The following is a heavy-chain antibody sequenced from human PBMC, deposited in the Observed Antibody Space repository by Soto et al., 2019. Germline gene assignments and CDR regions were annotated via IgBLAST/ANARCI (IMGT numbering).Heavy chain of an antibody. D-gene: IGHD3-16*01. J-gene: IGHJ5*02. CDR2: INPNSGGT. V-gene: IGHV1-2*02. CDR1: GYTFTGYY. Sequence: ASVKVSCKASGYTFTGYYMHWVRQAPGQGLEWMGWINPNSGGTNYAQKFQGRVTMTRDTSISTAYMELSRLRSDDTDVYYCARSPTLGDWFDPWGQGTLVTVSS. CDR3: ARSPTLGDWFDP.